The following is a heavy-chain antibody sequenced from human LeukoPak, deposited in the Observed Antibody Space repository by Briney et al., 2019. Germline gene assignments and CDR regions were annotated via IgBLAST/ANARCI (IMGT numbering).Heavy chain of an antibody. V-gene: IGHV3-15*01. CDR3: TTDWTGTTPDY. CDR2: IKSKTDGGTT. D-gene: IGHD1-7*01. J-gene: IGHJ4*02. Sequence: GGSLRLSCAASGFTFSNAWMSWVRQAPGKGLEWVGRIKSKTDGGTTDYAAPVKGRFTISRDDSKNTLYLQMSSLKTEDTAVYYCTTDWTGTTPDYWGQGTLVTVSS. CDR1: GFTFSNAW.